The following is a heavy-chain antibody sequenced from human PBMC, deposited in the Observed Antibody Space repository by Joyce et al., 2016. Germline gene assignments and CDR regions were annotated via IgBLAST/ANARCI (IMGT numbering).Heavy chain of an antibody. V-gene: IGHV3-48*01. CDR1: EFPFSNYG. D-gene: IGHD2-15*01. J-gene: IGHJ4*02. CDR3: ARGGGCGGGTCYWPDY. Sequence: EVQLVVSGGDLVQPGGSLRLSCEASEFPFSNYGMNWVRQSPGKGLKWVSYIDGSGSLIYYADSVRGRFTISRDNAKNSLYLQMTGLRAEDTAVYYCARGGGCGGGTCYWPDYWGQGTPVTVSS. CDR2: IDGSGSLI.